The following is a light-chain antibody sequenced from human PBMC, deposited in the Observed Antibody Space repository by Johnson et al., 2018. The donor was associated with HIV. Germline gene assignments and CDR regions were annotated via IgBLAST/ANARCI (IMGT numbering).Light chain of an antibody. J-gene: IGLJ1*01. CDR2: DNN. CDR3: GTWDISLSAKV. CDR1: SSNIGNNY. V-gene: IGLV1-51*01. Sequence: QSVLTQPPSVSAAPGQKVTISCSGSSSNIGNNYVSWYQQFPGTAPKLLIFDNNKRPSGIPDRFSASKSGTSATLGITGLQTGDEADYYCGTWDISLSAKVFGTGTKVTV.